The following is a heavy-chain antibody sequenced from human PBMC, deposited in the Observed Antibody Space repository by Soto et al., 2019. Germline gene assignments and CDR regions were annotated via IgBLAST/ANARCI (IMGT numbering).Heavy chain of an antibody. D-gene: IGHD6-19*01. CDR1: GGTFSSYA. V-gene: IGHV1-69*13. CDR3: ARGMVSSGWFLAY. J-gene: IGHJ4*02. Sequence: VKVSCKASGGTFSSYAISWVRQAPGQGLEWMGGIIPIFGTANYAQKFQGRVTITADESTSTAYMELSSLRSEDTAVYYCARGMVSSGWFLAYWGQGTLVTVSS. CDR2: IIPIFGTA.